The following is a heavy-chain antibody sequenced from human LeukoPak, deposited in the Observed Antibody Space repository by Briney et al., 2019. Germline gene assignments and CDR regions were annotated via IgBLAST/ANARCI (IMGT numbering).Heavy chain of an antibody. CDR3: ARECGGNSIYYFDY. D-gene: IGHD4-23*01. CDR1: GYTFTSYY. Sequence: ASVKVSCKASGYTFTSYYMHWVRQAPGQGLEWMGIINPSGGSTSYAQKLQGRVTMTTDTSTSTAYMELRSLRSDDTAVYYCARECGGNSIYYFDYWGQGTLVTVSS. CDR2: INPSGGST. J-gene: IGHJ4*02. V-gene: IGHV1-46*01.